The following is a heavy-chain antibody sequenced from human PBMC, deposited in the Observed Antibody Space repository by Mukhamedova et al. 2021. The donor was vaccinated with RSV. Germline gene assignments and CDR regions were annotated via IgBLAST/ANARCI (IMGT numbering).Heavy chain of an antibody. D-gene: IGHD4-17*01. J-gene: IGHJ4*02. V-gene: IGHV3-30*01. Sequence: YTGNNKYYADSVKGRFTISRDNSKNTLYLQMDGLRGEDTAVYSCARESYGTYYFDYWGQGALVTVSS. CDR3: ARESYGTYYFDY. CDR2: YTGNNK.